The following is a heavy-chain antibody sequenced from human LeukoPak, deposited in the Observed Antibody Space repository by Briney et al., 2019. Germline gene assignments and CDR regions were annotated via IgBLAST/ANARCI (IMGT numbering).Heavy chain of an antibody. Sequence: KSSETLSLTCTVSGGSITTYYWSWIRQPPGKGLEWIGYVYYSGSTKYNPSLNSRVTISVDTSKNQFSLKLSSVTAADTAVYYCAREAYYGSGSGDVWGQGTTVTVSS. CDR1: GGSITTYY. J-gene: IGHJ6*02. CDR2: VYYSGST. CDR3: AREAYYGSGSGDV. V-gene: IGHV4-59*12. D-gene: IGHD3-10*01.